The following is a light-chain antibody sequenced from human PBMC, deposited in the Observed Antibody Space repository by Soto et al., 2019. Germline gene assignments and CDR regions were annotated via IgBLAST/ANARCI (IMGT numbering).Light chain of an antibody. V-gene: IGKV1-5*03. Sequence: DIQMTQSPSTLSASVGDRVTITCRASQSISSWLAWYQQKPGKAPKLQIYKASTLESGVPSRFSGSGSGTEFTLTISSLQPDDFATYYCQQYNSSPWTFGQGTKV. J-gene: IGKJ1*01. CDR3: QQYNSSPWT. CDR1: QSISSW. CDR2: KAS.